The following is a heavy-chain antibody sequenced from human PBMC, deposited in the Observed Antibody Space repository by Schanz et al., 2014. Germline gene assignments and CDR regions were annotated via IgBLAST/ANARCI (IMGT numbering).Heavy chain of an antibody. J-gene: IGHJ4*02. CDR1: GGSIRNGPYY. CDR2: IYFSGAT. V-gene: IGHV4-31*03. Sequence: QVQLQESGPGLVKPSQTLSLTCSVSGGSIRNGPYYWTWIRQHPGKGLEWIGYIYFSGATYINPSLGRRVSFSVDTSETQFSLKLTSGTAADTAVYYCARGRHLGGPSSFDYWGRGSLVSVSS. CDR3: ARGRHLGGPSSFDY. D-gene: IGHD3-16*01.